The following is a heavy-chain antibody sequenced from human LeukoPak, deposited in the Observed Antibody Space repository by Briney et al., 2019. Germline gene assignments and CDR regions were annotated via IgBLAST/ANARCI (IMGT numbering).Heavy chain of an antibody. D-gene: IGHD3-10*01. CDR2: IYYTGSA. Sequence: SETLSLTCSVSGGSISRSSYSWGWIRQPPGKGLEWIGNIYYTGSAYYNPSLKSRVTISVDTSKNQFSLKLSSVTAADTAVYYCARNYGSGTYSHFDYWGQGTLVTVSS. CDR3: ARNYGSGTYSHFDY. V-gene: IGHV4-39*07. CDR1: GGSISRSSYS. J-gene: IGHJ4*02.